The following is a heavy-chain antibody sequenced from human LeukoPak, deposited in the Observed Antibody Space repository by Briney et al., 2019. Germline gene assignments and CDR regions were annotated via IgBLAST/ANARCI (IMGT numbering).Heavy chain of an antibody. CDR1: DYSISNGYF. V-gene: IGHV4-38-2*02. CDR2: IYHSGST. Sequence: PSETLSLTCTVSDYSISNGYFWGWIRQPPGKGLEWIGSIYHSGSTYYNPSLKSRVTISVDTSKNQFSLKLRSVTAADTAVYYCASRSSGWYFENRGQGTLVTVSS. J-gene: IGHJ4*02. D-gene: IGHD6-19*01. CDR3: ASRSSGWYFEN.